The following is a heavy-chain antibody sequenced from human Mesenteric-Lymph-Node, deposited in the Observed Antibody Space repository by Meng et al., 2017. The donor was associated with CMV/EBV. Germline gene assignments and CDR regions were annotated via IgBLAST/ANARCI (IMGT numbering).Heavy chain of an antibody. V-gene: IGHV2-5*02. J-gene: IGHJ4*02. D-gene: IGHD3-10*01. CDR1: FSLSTIGLG. CDR2: IYWDDDK. Sequence: FSLSTIGLGVGWNRQPPGKALECLALIYWDDDKRDSPSLKNRLTITKDTSKDQVVLTMTDMDPVEQATYYCAYNNCFGSGSSTYYFPYWGQGTLVTVSS. CDR3: AYNNCFGSGSSTYYFPY.